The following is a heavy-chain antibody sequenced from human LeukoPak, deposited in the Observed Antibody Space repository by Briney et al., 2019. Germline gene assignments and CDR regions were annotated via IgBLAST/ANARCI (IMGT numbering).Heavy chain of an antibody. V-gene: IGHV3-30*18. J-gene: IGHJ4*02. Sequence: GGSLRLSCAASGFTFSSYGMHWVRQAPGKGLEWVAVISYDGSNKYYADVVKGRFTISRDNSKNTLYLQMNSLRAEDTAVYYCAKDFRVSGYDREPFDYWGQGTLVTVSS. D-gene: IGHD5-12*01. CDR3: AKDFRVSGYDREPFDY. CDR2: ISYDGSNK. CDR1: GFTFSSYG.